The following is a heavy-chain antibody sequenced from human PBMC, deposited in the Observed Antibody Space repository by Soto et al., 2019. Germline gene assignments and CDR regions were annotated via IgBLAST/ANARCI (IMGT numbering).Heavy chain of an antibody. CDR2: ISSSGSTI. V-gene: IGHV3-48*03. CDR3: ASRTVTTDFYYYYYGMDV. D-gene: IGHD4-4*01. Sequence: GGCLRLSCAASGFTFSSYEMNWVRQAPGKGLEWVSYISSSGSTIYYADSVKGRFTISRDNAKNSLYLQMNSLRAEDTAVYYCASRTVTTDFYYYYYGMDVWGQGTTVTVSS. J-gene: IGHJ6*02. CDR1: GFTFSSYE.